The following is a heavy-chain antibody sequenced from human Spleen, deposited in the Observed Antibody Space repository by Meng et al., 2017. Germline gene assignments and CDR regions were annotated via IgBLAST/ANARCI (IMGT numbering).Heavy chain of an antibody. J-gene: IGHJ3*02. CDR1: GFTVDDYA. CDR2: IRCDGGTT. Sequence: GESLKISCAASGFTVDDYAMHWVRQVPGKGLEWVSLIRCDGGTTYFADSVKGRFTISKDNSKNTLYLQMNSLRAEDTAVYYCAQFKTGARRGGDAFDIWGQGTVVTVSS. V-gene: IGHV3-43D*03. D-gene: IGHD7-27*01. CDR3: AQFKTGARRGGDAFDI.